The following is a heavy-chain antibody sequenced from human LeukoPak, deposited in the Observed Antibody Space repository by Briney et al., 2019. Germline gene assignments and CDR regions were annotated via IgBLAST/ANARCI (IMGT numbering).Heavy chain of an antibody. CDR1: GFTFSNYN. D-gene: IGHD3-10*01. J-gene: IGHJ4*02. CDR3: ARDAKRGVPFDY. Sequence: GALRLSCAAPGFTFSNYNMNWVRQAPGKGLEWVSSITGSSSYIYYADSVKGRFTISRDNAKNSLYLQMNSLRAEDTAVYYCARDAKRGVPFDYWGQGTLVTVSS. V-gene: IGHV3-21*01. CDR2: ITGSSSYI.